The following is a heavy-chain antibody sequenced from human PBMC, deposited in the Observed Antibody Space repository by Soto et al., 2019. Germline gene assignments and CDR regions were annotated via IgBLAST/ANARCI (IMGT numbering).Heavy chain of an antibody. J-gene: IGHJ4*02. Sequence: QVQLVQSGAEVKKPGASVKVSCKTSGYTFSMHAIHWVRQAPGQGLEWMGWINAGNGDTKYSEKFQDRVAITRDAYASAANMEVRSLRSEDTAIYYSARDEGGWNSIEGGFVKFILDYWGQGSVVTVSS. CDR2: INAGNGDT. CDR1: GYTFSMHA. CDR3: ARDEGGWNSIEGGFVKFILDY. V-gene: IGHV1-3*01. D-gene: IGHD1-7*01.